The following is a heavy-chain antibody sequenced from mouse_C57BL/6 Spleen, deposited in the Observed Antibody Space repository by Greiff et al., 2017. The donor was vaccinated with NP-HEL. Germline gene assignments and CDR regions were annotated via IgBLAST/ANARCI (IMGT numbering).Heavy chain of an antibody. CDR3: ARSGSSLYYAMDY. CDR2: ISSGSSTI. Sequence: EVQRVESGGGLVKPGGSLKLSCAASGFTFSDYGMHWVRQAPEKGLEWVAYISSGSSTIYYADTVKGRFTISRDNAKNTLFLQMTSLRSEDTAMYYCARSGSSLYYAMDYWGQGTSVTVSS. V-gene: IGHV5-17*01. D-gene: IGHD1-1*01. J-gene: IGHJ4*01. CDR1: GFTFSDYG.